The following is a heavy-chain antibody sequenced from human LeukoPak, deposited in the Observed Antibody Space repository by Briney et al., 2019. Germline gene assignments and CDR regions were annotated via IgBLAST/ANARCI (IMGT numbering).Heavy chain of an antibody. CDR2: VSGDGGST. CDR1: GFTFSTYA. Sequence: GGSLRLSCVASGFTFSTYALTWVRQAPGKGLGWVSAVSGDGGSTYYADSVKGRFTISRDNSKNTLYLQMNSLRAEDTAVYYCAKDEDYGDFCYFDYWGQGTLVTVSS. V-gene: IGHV3-23*01. CDR3: AKDEDYGDFCYFDY. J-gene: IGHJ4*02. D-gene: IGHD4-17*01.